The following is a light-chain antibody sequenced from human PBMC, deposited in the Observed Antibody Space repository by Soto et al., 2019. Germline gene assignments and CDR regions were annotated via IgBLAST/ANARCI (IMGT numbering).Light chain of an antibody. CDR2: KAS. CDR3: QQYNDNWT. J-gene: IGKJ1*01. V-gene: IGKV1-5*03. CDR1: QSISSW. Sequence: DIQMTQSPSTLSATVGDRVTITCRASQSISSWLAWYQQKPGTAPNLLIYKASTLQSGVPSRFSGSGSGTEFTLTIISLQPDDSATYYCQQYNDNWTFGQGTKVDIK.